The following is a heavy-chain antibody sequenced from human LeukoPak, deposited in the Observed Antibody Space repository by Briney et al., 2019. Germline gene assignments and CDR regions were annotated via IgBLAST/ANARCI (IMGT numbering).Heavy chain of an antibody. Sequence: TLSLTCTVSGGSISSDDYYWSWIRQPPGKGLEWIGYIYYSGSTYYNPSLKSRVTISVDTSKNQFSLKLSSVTAADTAVYYCARVTSSSWDPFFDYWGQGTLVTVSS. J-gene: IGHJ4*02. CDR2: IYYSGST. V-gene: IGHV4-30-4*08. CDR3: ARVTSSSWDPFFDY. D-gene: IGHD6-13*01. CDR1: GGSISSDDYY.